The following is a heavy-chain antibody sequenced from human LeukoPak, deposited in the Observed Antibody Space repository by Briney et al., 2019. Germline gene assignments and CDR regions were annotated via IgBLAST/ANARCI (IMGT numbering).Heavy chain of an antibody. CDR3: ATTTIRLGY. Sequence: SQTLSLTCTVSGGSISSSSHYWGWIREPPGKGLEWIGSMYYRGSTYHNPSLKSRVTISVDTSKNQFSLKLSSVTAADTAVYYCATTTIRLGYWGQGTLVTVSS. V-gene: IGHV4-39*07. D-gene: IGHD1-26*01. CDR1: GGSISSSSHY. J-gene: IGHJ4*02. CDR2: MYYRGST.